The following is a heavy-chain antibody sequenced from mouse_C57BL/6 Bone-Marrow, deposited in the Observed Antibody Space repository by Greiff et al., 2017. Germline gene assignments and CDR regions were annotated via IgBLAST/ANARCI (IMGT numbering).Heavy chain of an antibody. V-gene: IGHV5-6*01. CDR3: ARHGTGTNFDY. Sequence: EVQVVESGGDLVKPGGSLKLSCAASGFTFSSYGMSWVRQTPDKRLEWVATISSGGSYTYYPDSVKGRFTISRDNAKNTLYLQMSSLKSEDTSMYYCARHGTGTNFDYWGQGTTLTVSS. CDR2: ISSGGSYT. CDR1: GFTFSSYG. J-gene: IGHJ2*01. D-gene: IGHD4-1*01.